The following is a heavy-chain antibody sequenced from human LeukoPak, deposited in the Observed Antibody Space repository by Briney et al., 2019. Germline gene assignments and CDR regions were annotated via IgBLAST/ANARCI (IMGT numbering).Heavy chain of an antibody. D-gene: IGHD5-18*01. CDR1: GGSISSGSYS. J-gene: IGHJ3*02. CDR3: ARVPDSPNPPDTAMAPEAFDI. CDR2: IYPRGST. V-gene: IGHV4-30-2*01. Sequence: SQTLSLTCAVSGGSISSGSYSWSWIRQPPGKGLEWIGYIYPRGSTYYNPSLKSRVILSLDKSANQFSLNLSSVTAADTAVYYCARVPDSPNPPDTAMAPEAFDIWGQGTMVTVSS.